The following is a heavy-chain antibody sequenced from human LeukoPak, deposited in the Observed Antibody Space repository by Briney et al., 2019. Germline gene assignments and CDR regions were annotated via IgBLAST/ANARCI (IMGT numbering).Heavy chain of an antibody. CDR2: ISPSGGTT. J-gene: IGHJ4*02. V-gene: IGHV1-46*01. CDR1: GYTFTNHY. D-gene: IGHD6-19*01. CDR3: ARDSSYWSLDC. Sequence: GASVKVSCKASGYTFTNHYIQWVRQAPGQGLEWMGTISPSGGTTTYAQKFQGRVTMTRDTSTNTVYMELYSLGSEDTAVFFCARDSSYWSLDCWGQGTLVTVSS.